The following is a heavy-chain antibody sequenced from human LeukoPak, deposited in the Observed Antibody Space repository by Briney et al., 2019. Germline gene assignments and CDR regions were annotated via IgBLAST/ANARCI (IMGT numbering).Heavy chain of an antibody. V-gene: IGHV1-69*01. Sequence: ASVKVSCKASGGTFISYAISWVRQAPGQGHEWMGGIIPIFGTANYAQKFQGRVTITADESTSTAYMELSSLRSEDTAVYYCARVIVYYYGMDVWGQGTTVTVSS. D-gene: IGHD2-15*01. CDR1: GGTFISYA. J-gene: IGHJ6*02. CDR3: ARVIVYYYGMDV. CDR2: IIPIFGTA.